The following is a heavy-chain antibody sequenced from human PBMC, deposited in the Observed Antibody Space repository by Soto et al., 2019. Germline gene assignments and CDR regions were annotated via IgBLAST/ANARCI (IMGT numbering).Heavy chain of an antibody. CDR3: ARVLRGPSMYYFDY. J-gene: IGHJ4*02. D-gene: IGHD2-21*02. CDR1: GGSISSSNW. V-gene: IGHV4-4*02. CDR2: IYHSGST. Sequence: PSETLSLTCAVTGGSISSSNWWSWVRQPPGKGLEWIGEIYHSGSTNYNPSLKSRVTISVDKSKNQSSLKLSSVTAADTAVYYCARVLRGPSMYYFDYWGQGTLVTVSS.